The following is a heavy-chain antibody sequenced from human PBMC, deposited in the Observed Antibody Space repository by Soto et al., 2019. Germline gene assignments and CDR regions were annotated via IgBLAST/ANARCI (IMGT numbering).Heavy chain of an antibody. J-gene: IGHJ3*02. Sequence: PGGSLRLSCAASGFTFSSYAMNWVRQAPGKGLEWVSAISGSGGSTYYADSVKGRFTISRDNSKNTLYLQMNSLRAEDTAVYYCARPYDFWSGYPGFAFDIWGQGTMVTVSS. CDR1: GFTFSSYA. V-gene: IGHV3-23*01. CDR2: ISGSGGST. CDR3: ARPYDFWSGYPGFAFDI. D-gene: IGHD3-3*01.